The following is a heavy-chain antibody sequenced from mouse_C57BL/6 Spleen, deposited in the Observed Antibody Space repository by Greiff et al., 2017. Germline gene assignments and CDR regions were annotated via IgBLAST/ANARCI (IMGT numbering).Heavy chain of an antibody. Sequence: VQLQQSGPELVKPGASVKISCKASGYSFTGYYMNWVKQSPEKSLEWIGEINPSTGGTTYNQKFKAKATLTVVKSSSTAYMQLKSLTSEDSAVYYCARGYGNFYARDYWGQGTSVTVSS. J-gene: IGHJ4*01. CDR1: GYSFTGYY. CDR3: ARGYGNFYARDY. V-gene: IGHV1-42*01. CDR2: INPSTGGT. D-gene: IGHD2-1*01.